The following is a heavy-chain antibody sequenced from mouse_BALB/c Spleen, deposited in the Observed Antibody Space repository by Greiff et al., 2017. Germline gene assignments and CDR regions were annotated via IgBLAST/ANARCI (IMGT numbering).Heavy chain of an antibody. CDR3: ARNYGYDYYAMDY. CDR2: ISSGGST. CDR1: GFTFSSYA. J-gene: IGHJ4*01. Sequence: VQLKESGGGLVKPGGSLKLSCAASGFTFSSYAMSWVRQTPEKRLEWVASISSGGSTYYPDSVKGRFTISRDNARNILYLQMSSLRSEDTAMYYCARNYGYDYYAMDYWGQGTSVTVSS. V-gene: IGHV5-6-5*01. D-gene: IGHD1-2*01.